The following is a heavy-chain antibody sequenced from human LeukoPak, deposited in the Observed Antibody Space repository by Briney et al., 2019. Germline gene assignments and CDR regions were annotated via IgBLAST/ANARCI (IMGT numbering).Heavy chain of an antibody. J-gene: IGHJ4*02. CDR2: ISGSGGTT. CDR1: GFTFSGST. CDR3: AKDRGIVVVPTLFDY. Sequence: PPGGSLRLSCAASGFTFSGSTMSWVRQAPGKGLEWVSGISGSGGTTRHADSVKGRFTISRDNSKNTLYLQMSSLRAEDTAVYYCAKDRGIVVVPTLFDYWGQGTLVTVSS. V-gene: IGHV3-23*01. D-gene: IGHD2-2*01.